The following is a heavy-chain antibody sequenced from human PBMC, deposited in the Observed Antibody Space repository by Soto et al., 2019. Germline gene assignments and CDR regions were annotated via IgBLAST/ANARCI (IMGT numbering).Heavy chain of an antibody. V-gene: IGHV4-31*03. Sequence: SETLSLTCTVSGGSISSGGYYWSWIRQHPGKGLEWIGYIYYSGSTYYNPSLKSRVTISVDTSKNQFSLKLSSVTAADTAVYYCALRPGYCSSTSCYPHAFDIWGQGTMVTVSS. CDR3: ALRPGYCSSTSCYPHAFDI. D-gene: IGHD2-2*01. J-gene: IGHJ3*02. CDR2: IYYSGST. CDR1: GGSISSGGYY.